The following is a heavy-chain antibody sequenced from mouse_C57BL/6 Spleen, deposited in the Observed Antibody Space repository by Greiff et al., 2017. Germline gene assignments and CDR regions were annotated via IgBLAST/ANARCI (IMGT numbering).Heavy chain of an antibody. V-gene: IGHV1-52*01. CDR1: GYTFTSYW. J-gene: IGHJ2*01. CDR2: IDPSDSET. D-gene: IGHD1-1*01. CDR3: ARGGFYYYGSSFDY. Sequence: QVHVKQSGAELVRPGSSVKLSCKASGYTFTSYWMHWVKQRPIQGLEWIGNIDPSDSETHYNQKFKDKATLTVDKSSSTAYMQLSSLTSEDSAVYYCARGGFYYYGSSFDYWGQGTTLTVSS.